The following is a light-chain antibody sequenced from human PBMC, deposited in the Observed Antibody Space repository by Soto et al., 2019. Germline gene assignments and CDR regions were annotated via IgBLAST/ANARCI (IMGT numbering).Light chain of an antibody. CDR3: QQYSGFSRT. J-gene: IGKJ1*01. CDR1: QGIRND. V-gene: IGKV1-17*01. Sequence: DIQMTQSPSSLSASVGDRVTITCRASQGIRNDLVWYQQKPGKAPELLIYDASTLESGVPSRFSGSGSGTEFSLTISSLQPDDFATFYCQQYSGFSRTFGQGTKVDIK. CDR2: DAS.